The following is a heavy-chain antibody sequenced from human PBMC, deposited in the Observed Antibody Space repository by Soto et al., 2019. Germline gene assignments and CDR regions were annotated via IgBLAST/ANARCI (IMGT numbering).Heavy chain of an antibody. CDR1: GFTFSSYA. Sequence: EVQLLESGGGLVQPGGSLRLSCAPSGFTFSSYAMSWVRQAPGKGLEWVSAISGSGGSTYYADSVKGRFTIFRYNSKNTLYLQMNSLRAEDTAVYYCAKDLIAVAGTGPYDYWGQGTLVTVSS. CDR2: ISGSGGST. J-gene: IGHJ4*02. D-gene: IGHD6-19*01. CDR3: AKDLIAVAGTGPYDY. V-gene: IGHV3-23*01.